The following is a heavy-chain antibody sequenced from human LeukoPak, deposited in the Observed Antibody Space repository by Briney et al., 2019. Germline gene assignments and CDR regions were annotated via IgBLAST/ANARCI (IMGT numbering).Heavy chain of an antibody. CDR1: GGTFSSYA. D-gene: IGHD3-22*01. V-gene: IGHV1-69*05. J-gene: IGHJ4*02. CDR2: IIPIFGTA. Sequence: SVKVSCKASGGTFSSYAISWVRQAPGQGLEWMGGIIPIFGTANYAQKFQGRVTITTDESTSTAYLELSSLRSEDTAVYYCASYYYDSSGYYYAYRDYWGQGTLVTVSS. CDR3: ASYYYDSSGYYYAYRDY.